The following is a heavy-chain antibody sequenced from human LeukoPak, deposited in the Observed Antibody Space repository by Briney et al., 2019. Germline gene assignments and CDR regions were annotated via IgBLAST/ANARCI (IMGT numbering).Heavy chain of an antibody. CDR1: GFTFSTYG. CDR2: IWGDGSKT. D-gene: IGHD3-10*01. V-gene: IGHV3-33*06. CDR3: AKSQAMVRGVIGY. Sequence: GGSLRLSCAASGFTFSTYGMHWVRQAPGKGLEWVAVIWGDGSKTYYADSVKGRFTVSRDNSKNTLYLQMNSLRAEDTAVYYCAKSQAMVRGVIGYWGQGTLVTVSS. J-gene: IGHJ4*02.